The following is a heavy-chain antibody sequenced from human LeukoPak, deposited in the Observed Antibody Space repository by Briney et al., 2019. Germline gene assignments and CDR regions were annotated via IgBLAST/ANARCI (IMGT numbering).Heavy chain of an antibody. CDR1: GFTFSSHN. CDR3: AKDQGFDYYDSSGYYLDY. Sequence: GGSLRLSCAASGFTFSSHNMNWVRQAPGEGLEGVSSISGRGNYIFYADSVKGRFTISRDSAKNSLSLQMNSLRAEDTAVYYCAKDQGFDYYDSSGYYLDYWGQGTLVTVSS. V-gene: IGHV3-21*01. CDR2: ISGRGNYI. J-gene: IGHJ4*02. D-gene: IGHD3-22*01.